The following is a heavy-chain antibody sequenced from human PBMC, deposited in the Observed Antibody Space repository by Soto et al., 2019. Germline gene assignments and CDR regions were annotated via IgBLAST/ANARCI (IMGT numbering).Heavy chain of an antibody. J-gene: IGHJ5*02. CDR3: VRELGGLDA. Sequence: QERLVESGGGWVKAGGSLRLSCAVSGFTFGDYYMSWIRQAPGKGLEWVSYITSSGSYTNYADSVKGRFTISRDNAKNSLFLQMNSLRIDDTAVYYCVRELGGLDAWGQGILVTVSS. CDR1: GFTFGDYY. CDR2: ITSSGSYT. V-gene: IGHV3-11*05. D-gene: IGHD2-15*01.